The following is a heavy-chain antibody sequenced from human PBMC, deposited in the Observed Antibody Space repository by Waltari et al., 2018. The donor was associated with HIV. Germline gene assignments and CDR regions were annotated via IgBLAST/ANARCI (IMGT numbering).Heavy chain of an antibody. D-gene: IGHD1-7*01. CDR3: AKRLTGTQYYCDY. V-gene: IGHV3-23*04. Sequence: EVQLVESGGDLVQPGGSQRLSCTVSGFTFSSFPMSWVRQAPGMVLEGVSAIRSSGNSSYSEDSVKCRFTISRDNSKNTLYLQMNSLRAEDTAIYYCAKRLTGTQYYCDYWGQGTLVTVSS. CDR2: IRSSGNSS. CDR1: GFTFSSFP. J-gene: IGHJ4*02.